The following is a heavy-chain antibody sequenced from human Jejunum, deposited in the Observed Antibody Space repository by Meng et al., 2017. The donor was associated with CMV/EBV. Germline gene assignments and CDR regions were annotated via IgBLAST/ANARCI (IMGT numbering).Heavy chain of an antibody. V-gene: IGHV3-11*06. CDR3: ARDRYCTNGVCYTHFDS. CDR1: GFTFDDYY. D-gene: IGHD2-8*01. Sequence: QGQLVESGGGLVKPGGSLRLSCAASGFTFDDYYMNWIRQAPGKGLEWVSSVSSVSSYTNYADSVKGRFTISRDNAKNSLYLQMNSLRAEDTAVYYCARDRYCTNGVCYTHFDSWGQGTLVTVSS. J-gene: IGHJ4*02. CDR2: VSSVSSYT.